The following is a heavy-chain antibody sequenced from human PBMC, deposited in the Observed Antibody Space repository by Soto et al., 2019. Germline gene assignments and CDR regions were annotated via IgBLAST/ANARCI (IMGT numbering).Heavy chain of an antibody. D-gene: IGHD3-9*01. CDR2: IYYSGST. V-gene: IGHV4-59*08. J-gene: IGHJ4*02. CDR3: ARRTGNPFDY. CDR1: GSSISSYY. Sequence: LSLTCTVSGSSISSYYWSWIRQPPGKGLEWIGYIYYSGSTNYNPSLKSRVTISVDTSKNQFSLKLSSVTAADTAVYYCARRTGNPFDYWGQGTLVTVSS.